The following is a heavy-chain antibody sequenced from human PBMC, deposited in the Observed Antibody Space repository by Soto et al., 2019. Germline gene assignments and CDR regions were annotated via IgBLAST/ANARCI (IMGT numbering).Heavy chain of an antibody. D-gene: IGHD2-8*01. Sequence: EVQLVESGGGLVKPGGSLRLSCAASGFTFSNAWMSWVRQAPGQGLEWVGRIKSKTAGGTTDYAAPVKGRFTISRDDSKNTLYLQMNSRKTEDTAVYYCTTALMEYWGQGTLVTVSS. CDR1: GFTFSNAW. V-gene: IGHV3-15*01. CDR3: TTALMEY. J-gene: IGHJ4*02. CDR2: IKSKTAGGTT.